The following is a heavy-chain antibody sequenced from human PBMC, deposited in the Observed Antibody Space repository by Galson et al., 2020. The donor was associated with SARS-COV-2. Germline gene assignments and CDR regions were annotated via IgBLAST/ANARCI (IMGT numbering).Heavy chain of an antibody. CDR3: ARRIPCDCITMIVVGGCCAFDI. D-gene: IGHD3-22*01. V-gene: IGHV4-38-2*02. J-gene: IGHJ3*02. CDR1: GYSISSGYY. CDR2: IYHSGST. Sequence: SETLYLTCTVSGYSISSGYYWGWIRQPPGKGLEWIGSIYHSGSTYYNPSLKSRVTISVDTSKNQFSLKLSSVTAADTAVYYCARRIPCDCITMIVVGGCCAFDIWGQGTMVTVSS.